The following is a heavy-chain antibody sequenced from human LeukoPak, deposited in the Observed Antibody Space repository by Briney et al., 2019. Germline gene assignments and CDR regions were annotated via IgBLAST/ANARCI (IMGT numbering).Heavy chain of an antibody. D-gene: IGHD3-22*01. CDR2: INHSGST. CDR1: GGSFSGYY. CDR3: ARESLVVIAFDY. Sequence: SETLSLTCAVYGGSFSGYYWSWIRQPPGKGLEWIGEINHSGSTNYDPSLKSRVTISVDTSKNQFSLKLSSVTAADTAVYYCARESLVVIAFDYWGQGTLVTVPS. J-gene: IGHJ4*02. V-gene: IGHV4-34*01.